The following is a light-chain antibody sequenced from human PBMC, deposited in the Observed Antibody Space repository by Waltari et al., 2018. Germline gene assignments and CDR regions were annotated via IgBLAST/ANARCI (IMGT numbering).Light chain of an antibody. CDR3: LQDYNYPRT. CDR2: AAT. V-gene: IGKV1-6*01. CDR1: QGIRYD. Sequence: AIQMTQSPSSLSASVGDKVTITCRASQGIRYDLGWYQQKPGKAPKLRIYAATSLQSGVPSRFSGGGAGTEFTLTISSLQPEDFATYYCLQDYNYPRTFGQGTKVEIK. J-gene: IGKJ1*01.